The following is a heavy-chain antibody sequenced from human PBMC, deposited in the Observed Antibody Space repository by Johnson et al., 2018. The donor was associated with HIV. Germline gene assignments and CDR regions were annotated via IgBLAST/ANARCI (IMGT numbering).Heavy chain of an antibody. Sequence: QLVESGGGLVQPGRSLRLSCAASGFTCDDYAMHWVRQVPGKGLEWVSGISWNSGSIGYADSVKGRFTISRDNAKNSLYVQMSGLRAEDTAVYYCARVRASGWGSYPNDAFDIWGQGTMVTVSS. CDR1: GFTCDDYA. D-gene: IGHD3-16*02. CDR3: ARVRASGWGSYPNDAFDI. V-gene: IGHV3-9*01. CDR2: ISWNSGSI. J-gene: IGHJ3*02.